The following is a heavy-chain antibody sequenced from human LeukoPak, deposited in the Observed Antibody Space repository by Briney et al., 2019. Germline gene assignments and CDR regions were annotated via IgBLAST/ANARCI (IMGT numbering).Heavy chain of an antibody. CDR2: ISSNGGST. J-gene: IGHJ4*02. V-gene: IGHV3-64*01. CDR1: GFTFSSYA. Sequence: GGSLRLSSAASGFTFSSYAMHWVRQAPGKGLEYVSAISSNGGSTYYANSVKGRFTISRDNSKNTLYLQMGSLRAEDMAVYYCATRSWSGSSYFDYWGQGTLVTVSS. CDR3: ATRSWSGSSYFDY. D-gene: IGHD1-26*01.